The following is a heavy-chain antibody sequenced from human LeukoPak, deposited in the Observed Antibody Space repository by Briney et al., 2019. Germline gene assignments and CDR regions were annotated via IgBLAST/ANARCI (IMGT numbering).Heavy chain of an antibody. V-gene: IGHV4-34*01. CDR3: ARDRPVSGANWFDP. CDR2: IKHSGGT. J-gene: IGHJ5*02. Sequence: SETLSLTCAIYGGSFSGYSWSWIRQPPGKGLEWIGEIKHSGGTNYNPSLKSRVTISVDTSKNQFSLKLSSVTAADAAVYYCARDRPVSGANWFDPWGQGALVTVSS. CDR1: GGSFSGYS. D-gene: IGHD2-8*02.